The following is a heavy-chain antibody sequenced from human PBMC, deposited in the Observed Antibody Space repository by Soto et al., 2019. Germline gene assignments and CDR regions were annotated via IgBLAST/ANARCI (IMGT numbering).Heavy chain of an antibody. Sequence: ASVKVSCKASGYTFTSYAMHWVRHAPGQRLEWMGCINAGNGNTKYSQKFQGRVTITRDTSASTAYMELSSLRSEDTAVYYCAREAVVLMVYATAGGPLDIWGQGTMVTGS. CDR2: INAGNGNT. CDR3: AREAVVLMVYATAGGPLDI. J-gene: IGHJ3*02. CDR1: GYTFTSYA. D-gene: IGHD2-8*01. V-gene: IGHV1-3*01.